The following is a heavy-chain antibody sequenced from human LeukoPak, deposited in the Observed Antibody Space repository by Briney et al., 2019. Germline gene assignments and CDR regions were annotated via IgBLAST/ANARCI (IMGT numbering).Heavy chain of an antibody. J-gene: IGHJ4*02. CDR1: GFSFSNYA. V-gene: IGHV3-23*01. Sequence: GGSLRLSCAASGFSFSNYAMSWVREAPARGLEWVSSLRGNGDTFYADSVKGRFTLSRDDYRNTVFLQMNKLTVDDTARYYCAKANWVSNADAVVWGQGTVVTVSS. D-gene: IGHD3-16*01. CDR3: AKANWVSNADAVV. CDR2: LRGNGDT.